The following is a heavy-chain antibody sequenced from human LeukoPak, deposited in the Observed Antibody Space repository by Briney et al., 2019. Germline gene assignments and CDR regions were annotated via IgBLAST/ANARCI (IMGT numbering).Heavy chain of an antibody. CDR3: VRRGSYFDY. CDR1: GFTFSNYA. D-gene: IGHD6-6*01. Sequence: GGSLRLSCAASGFTFSNYAMSWVRQAPGKGLEWVSIISLTGGSTYYADSVKGRFTISRDNSKNTLYLHINSLRAEDTARYYCVRRGSYFDYWGQGTVVAVSS. J-gene: IGHJ4*02. CDR2: ISLTGGST. V-gene: IGHV3-23*01.